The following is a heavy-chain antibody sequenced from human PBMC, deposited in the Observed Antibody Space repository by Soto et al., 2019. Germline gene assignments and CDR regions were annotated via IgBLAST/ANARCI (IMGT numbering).Heavy chain of an antibody. D-gene: IGHD6-13*01. Sequence: SETLSLTCNVSGGSISSSRSYWAWFRQPPGKELEWIANIFYAGNTYYNPSLKSRVTVSVDTSKNQFSLKLDSVTATDTAVYYCARQAAAPGIDLWFDPWGQGTLVTVSS. J-gene: IGHJ5*02. V-gene: IGHV4-39*01. CDR3: ARQAAAPGIDLWFDP. CDR2: IFYAGNT. CDR1: GGSISSSRSY.